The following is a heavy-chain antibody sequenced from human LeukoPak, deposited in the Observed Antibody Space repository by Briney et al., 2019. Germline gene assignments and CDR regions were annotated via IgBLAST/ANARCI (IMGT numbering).Heavy chain of an antibody. CDR1: GFTFSSYS. CDR3: ARGSGRTWFGEFIDS. Sequence: GESLRLSCAASGFTFSSYSMNWVRQAPGKGLEWVSSMSSGSSYIYYADSVRGRFTISRDNTKNSVYLQMKSLRVEDTAVYYCARGSGRTWFGEFIDSWGQGSLVTVSS. V-gene: IGHV3-21*01. D-gene: IGHD3-10*01. J-gene: IGHJ4*02. CDR2: MSSGSSYI.